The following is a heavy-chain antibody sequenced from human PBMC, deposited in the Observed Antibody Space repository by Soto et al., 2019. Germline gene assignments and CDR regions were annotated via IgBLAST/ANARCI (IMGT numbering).Heavy chain of an antibody. J-gene: IGHJ4*02. D-gene: IGHD1-26*01. CDR1: GASISSTTSGNW. V-gene: IGHV4-4*02. CDR2: IYHSGSI. Sequence: QVQLQESGPGLVRPSGTLSLTCAVSGASISSTTSGNWWSWVRQPPGKGLEWIGAIYHSGSINYNPSLKSRVTMSIDKSKNQFSLKLTSVTATDTAVYYCARMVGATLVDFWGQGTLVTVSS. CDR3: ARMVGATLVDF.